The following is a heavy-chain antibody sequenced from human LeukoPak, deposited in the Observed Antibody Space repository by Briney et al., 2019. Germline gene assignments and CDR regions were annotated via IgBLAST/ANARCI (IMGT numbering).Heavy chain of an antibody. V-gene: IGHV1-69*13. J-gene: IGHJ4*02. CDR2: IIPIFGTA. Sequence: SVKVSCKASGYTFTSYGITWVRQAPGQGLEWMGGIIPIFGTANYAQKFQGRVTITADESTSTAYMELSSLRSEDTAVYYCARGLRIAATRTPHYWGQGTLVTVSS. CDR1: GYTFTSYG. CDR3: ARGLRIAATRTPHY. D-gene: IGHD2-15*01.